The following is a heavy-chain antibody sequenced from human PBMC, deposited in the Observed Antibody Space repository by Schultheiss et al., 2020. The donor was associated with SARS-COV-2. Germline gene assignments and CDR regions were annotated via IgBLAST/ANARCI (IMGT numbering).Heavy chain of an antibody. CDR3: ARGRPIAARPIVGWFDP. CDR2: INHSGST. D-gene: IGHD6-6*01. CDR1: GGSFSGYY. Sequence: SETLSLTCAVYGGSFSGYYWSWIRQPPGKGLEWIGEINHSGSTNYNPSLKSRVTISVDTSKNQFSLKLSSVTAADTAVYYCARGRPIAARPIVGWFDPWGQGTLVTVSS. V-gene: IGHV4-34*01. J-gene: IGHJ5*02.